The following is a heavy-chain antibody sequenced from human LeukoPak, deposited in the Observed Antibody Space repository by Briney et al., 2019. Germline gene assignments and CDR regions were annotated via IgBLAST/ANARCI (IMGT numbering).Heavy chain of an antibody. J-gene: IGHJ4*02. CDR3: ARTSSGVTMI. CDR2: IYTSRST. D-gene: IGHD3-22*01. Sequence: PSETLSLTCTVSGGSISSGSYYWSWIRQPAGKRLEWIGRIYTSRSTNYNPSLKSRVTISLDTSKDQFSLRLSSVTAADTAVYYCARTSSGVTMIWGQGTLVTVSS. V-gene: IGHV4-61*02. CDR1: GGSISSGSYY.